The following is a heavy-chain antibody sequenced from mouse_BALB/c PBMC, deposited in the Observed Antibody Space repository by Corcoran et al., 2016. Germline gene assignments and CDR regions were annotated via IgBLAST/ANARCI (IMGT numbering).Heavy chain of an antibody. Sequence: EVQLQQSGAELVKPGASVKLSCPASGFNIKDTYMHWVKQRPEQGLDWIGRIDPANGNTKYDPKYQGKATITANTSSNTAYLQLSSLTSEDTAVYYCARSNWFDYWGQGTTLTVSS. CDR1: GFNIKDTY. CDR2: IDPANGNT. V-gene: IGHV14-3*02. CDR3: ARSNWFDY. J-gene: IGHJ2*01.